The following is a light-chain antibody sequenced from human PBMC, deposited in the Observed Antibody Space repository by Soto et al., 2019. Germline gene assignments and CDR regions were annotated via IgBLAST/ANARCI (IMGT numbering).Light chain of an antibody. V-gene: IGKV3-20*01. J-gene: IGKJ1*01. CDR2: DSS. Sequence: EIVLTQSPGTLSLSPGERATLSCSTGQSVSSSYLAWYQQKPGQAPRLLIYDSSSRATGIPDRFSGSGSGTDFTLSIIRLEPEDFAVYYCQQYDISPWTFGQGTKVDIK. CDR3: QQYDISPWT. CDR1: QSVSSSY.